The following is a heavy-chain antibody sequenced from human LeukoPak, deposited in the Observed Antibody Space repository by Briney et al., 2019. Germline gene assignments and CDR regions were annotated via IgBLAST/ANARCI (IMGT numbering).Heavy chain of an antibody. Sequence: GGSLRLSCAASGFTVSRKHMTWVRQAPGKGLEWVSVIYTGNSTYYADSVGGRFTISRDTSKNTLYLQMNSLRAEDTAVYYCATFDGYNSPQGGYWGQGTLVSVSS. CDR2: IYTGNST. CDR3: ATFDGYNSPQGGY. J-gene: IGHJ4*02. CDR1: GFTVSRKH. D-gene: IGHD5-24*01. V-gene: IGHV3-53*01.